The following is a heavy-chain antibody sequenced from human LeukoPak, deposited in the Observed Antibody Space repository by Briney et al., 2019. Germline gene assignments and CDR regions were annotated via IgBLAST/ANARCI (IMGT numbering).Heavy chain of an antibody. CDR3: AKEPDY. Sequence: PGGSLRLSCEASGFIFDDYGMSWVRQVPGKGLDWVSHINWNGASARYADSVKGRFTISRDNSKNTLYLQMNSLRAEDTAVYYCAKEPDYWGQGTLVTVSS. CDR1: GFIFDDYG. CDR2: INWNGASA. J-gene: IGHJ4*02. V-gene: IGHV3-20*04.